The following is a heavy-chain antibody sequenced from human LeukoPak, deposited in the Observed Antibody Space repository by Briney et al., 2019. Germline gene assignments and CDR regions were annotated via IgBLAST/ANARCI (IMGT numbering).Heavy chain of an antibody. D-gene: IGHD2-21*02. V-gene: IGHV3-21*01. CDR1: GFTFSSYS. CDR2: ISSSSSYI. J-gene: IGHJ4*02. CDR3: ARRPYCGGDCYSSPYFDY. Sequence: GGSLRLSCAASGFTFSSYSMNWVRQAPGKGLEWVSSISSSSSYIYYADSVKGRFTISRDNAKSSLYLQMNSLRAEDTAVYYCARRPYCGGDCYSSPYFDYWGQGTLVTVSS.